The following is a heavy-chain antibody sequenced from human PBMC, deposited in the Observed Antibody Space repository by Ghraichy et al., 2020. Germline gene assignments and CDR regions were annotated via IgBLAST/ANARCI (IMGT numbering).Heavy chain of an antibody. J-gene: IGHJ6*03. D-gene: IGHD6-13*01. CDR2: ISSSSSYT. Sequence: LSLTCAASGFTFSDYYMSWIRQAPGKGLEWVSYISSSSSYTNYADSVKGRFTISRDNAKNSLYLQMNSLRAEDTAVYYCARETVVGAAGPRHYYYYMDVWGKGTTVTVSS. V-gene: IGHV3-11*06. CDR3: ARETVVGAAGPRHYYYYMDV. CDR1: GFTFSDYY.